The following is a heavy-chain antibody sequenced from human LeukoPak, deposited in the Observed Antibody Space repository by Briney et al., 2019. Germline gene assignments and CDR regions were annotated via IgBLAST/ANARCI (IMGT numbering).Heavy chain of an antibody. J-gene: IGHJ1*01. V-gene: IGHV1-69*01. CDR1: GGAFSSYA. CDR2: IIPIFGTA. D-gene: IGHD3-22*01. CDR3: ARAATYYYDSSGYPAEYFQH. Sequence: SVKVSCKASGGAFSSYAISWVRQAPGQGLEWMGGIIPIFGTANYAQKFQGRVTITADESTSTAYMELSSLRSEDTAVYYCARAATYYYDSSGYPAEYFQHWGQGTLVTVSS.